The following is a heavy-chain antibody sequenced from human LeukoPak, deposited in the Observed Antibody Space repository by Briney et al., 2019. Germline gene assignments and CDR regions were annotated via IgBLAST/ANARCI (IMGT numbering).Heavy chain of an antibody. J-gene: IGHJ4*02. CDR1: GFTFSSYW. Sequence: GGSLRLSCAASGFTFSSYWMHWVRQAPGKGLVWVSRISSDGDTTNYADSVKGRFTISRDNAKNTLYLQMNSLRAEDTAVYYCARDLYRWNDVVDYWGQGTLVTVSS. CDR3: ARDLYRWNDVVDY. V-gene: IGHV3-74*01. CDR2: ISSDGDTT. D-gene: IGHD1-1*01.